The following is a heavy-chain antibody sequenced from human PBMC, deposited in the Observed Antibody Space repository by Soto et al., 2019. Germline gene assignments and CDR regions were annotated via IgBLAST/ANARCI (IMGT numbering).Heavy chain of an antibody. J-gene: IGHJ6*02. V-gene: IGHV3-30*03. Sequence: QVQLVESGGGVVQPGRSLRLSCAASGFTFSSYGMHWVRQAPGKGLEWVAVISYDGSNKYYADSVKGRFTISRDNSKNTLYLQMNSLRAEDTDVYYCASHDYYYGMDVWGQGTTVTVSS. CDR3: ASHDYYYGMDV. CDR1: GFTFSSYG. CDR2: ISYDGSNK.